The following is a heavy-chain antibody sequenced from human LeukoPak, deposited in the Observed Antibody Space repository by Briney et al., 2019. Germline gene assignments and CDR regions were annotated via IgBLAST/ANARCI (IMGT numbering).Heavy chain of an antibody. CDR3: ARQYSGWLLGRDYFDY. J-gene: IGHJ4*02. Sequence: SETLSLTCTVSGGSISSYYWSWIRQSPGKGLEWIGYIYYSGTTKYNPSLRSRVTISVDTSKNQFSLKLRSVTAADTAVYYCARQYSGWLLGRDYFDYWGQGTLVTVSS. D-gene: IGHD7-27*01. CDR2: IYYSGTT. CDR1: GGSISSYY. V-gene: IGHV4-59*08.